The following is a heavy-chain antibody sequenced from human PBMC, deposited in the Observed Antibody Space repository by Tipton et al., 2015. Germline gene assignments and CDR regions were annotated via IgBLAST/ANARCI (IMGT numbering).Heavy chain of an antibody. CDR3: ARGLSDYYDSSGYYLDYSGMDV. CDR2: IDWNGGRT. D-gene: IGHD3-22*01. Sequence: SLRLSCAASGFTFDDYGMTWVRQVPGKGLEWVAGIDWNGGRTGYADSVKGRFIISRDNAQNSLFLQMNSLTAEDTAFYYCARGLSDYYDSSGYYLDYSGMDVWGHGTTVSVSS. J-gene: IGHJ6*02. V-gene: IGHV3-20*04. CDR1: GFTFDDYG.